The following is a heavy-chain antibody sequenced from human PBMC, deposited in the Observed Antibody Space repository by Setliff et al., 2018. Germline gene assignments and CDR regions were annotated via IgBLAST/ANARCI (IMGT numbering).Heavy chain of an antibody. V-gene: IGHV4-61*09. D-gene: IGHD1-20*01. CDR2: IYTSGTT. J-gene: IGHJ4*02. CDR3: ARGGERYYSAS. Sequence: PSETLSLTCTVSGGSLSSGPYYWTWVRQPAGKGLEWIGHIYTSGTTNYSPSLRSRVTISSATSKNQFSLQLSSVTATDTAVYYCARGGERYYSASWGQGTLVTVSS. CDR1: GGSLSSGPYY.